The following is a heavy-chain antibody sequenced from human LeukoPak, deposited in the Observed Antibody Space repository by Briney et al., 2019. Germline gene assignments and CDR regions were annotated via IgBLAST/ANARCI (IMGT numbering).Heavy chain of an antibody. CDR1: GFTFSSYG. Sequence: GRSLRLSCAASGFTFSSYGMHWVRQAPGKGLEWVALISYDEINKYYADSVKGRFTISRDISKNTLYLQMNSLRAEDTTVYYCATAAPASGWYFDYWGQGTLVTVSS. CDR3: ATAAPASGWYFDY. V-gene: IGHV3-30*03. D-gene: IGHD6-19*01. J-gene: IGHJ4*02. CDR2: ISYDEINK.